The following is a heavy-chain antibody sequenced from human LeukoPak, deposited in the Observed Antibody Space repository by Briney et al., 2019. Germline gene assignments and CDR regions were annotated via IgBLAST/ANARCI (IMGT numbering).Heavy chain of an antibody. D-gene: IGHD2-2*01. V-gene: IGHV1-18*01. CDR1: GYSFTSNG. CDR3: ARDIVVVPAADYGMDV. Sequence: GAAVKVSCKASGYSFTSNGISWVRQAPGQGVEWMGWVSAYNGNTNYAQKLQGRVTMSTDTSTSTAYMELRSLRSDDTAVYYCARDIVVVPAADYGMDVGGQGTTVTVSS. J-gene: IGHJ6*02. CDR2: VSAYNGNT.